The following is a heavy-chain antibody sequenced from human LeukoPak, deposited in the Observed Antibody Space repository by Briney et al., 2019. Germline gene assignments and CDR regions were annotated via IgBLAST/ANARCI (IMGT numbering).Heavy chain of an antibody. Sequence: LGESLKISCRSSGYSFTTYWIGWVRQMPGKGLEWMGIIDLGDSDTRYSPSFQGQVTISADKSISTAYLQWSSLKASDTAIYYCARRVLSDAFDIWGQGTMVTVSS. D-gene: IGHD3-16*01. CDR3: ARRVLSDAFDI. CDR2: IDLGDSDT. V-gene: IGHV5-51*01. CDR1: GYSFTTYW. J-gene: IGHJ3*02.